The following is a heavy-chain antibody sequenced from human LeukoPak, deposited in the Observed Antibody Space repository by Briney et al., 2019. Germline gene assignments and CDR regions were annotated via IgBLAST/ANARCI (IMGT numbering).Heavy chain of an antibody. D-gene: IGHD5-18*01. CDR3: ASLSGGTAMVGYFDY. J-gene: IGHJ4*02. V-gene: IGHV1-69*05. Sequence: ASVKVSCKASGGTFSSYAISWVRQAPGQGLEWMGGIIPIFGTANYAQKFQGRVTITTDESTSTAYMELSSLRSEDTAVYYCASLSGGTAMVGYFDYWGQGTLVTVSS. CDR2: IIPIFGTA. CDR1: GGTFSSYA.